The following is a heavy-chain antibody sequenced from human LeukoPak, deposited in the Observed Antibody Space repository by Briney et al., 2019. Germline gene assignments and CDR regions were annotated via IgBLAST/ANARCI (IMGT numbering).Heavy chain of an antibody. D-gene: IGHD3-10*01. CDR3: ARAPARDRLWFGELPVWEPGY. Sequence: GASVKVSCKASGYTFTSYGISWVRQAPGQGLEWMGWISAYNGNTNYAQKLQGRVTMTTDTSTSTAYMELRSLRSDDTAVYYCARAPARDRLWFGELPVWEPGYWGQGTLVTVSS. J-gene: IGHJ4*02. V-gene: IGHV1-18*01. CDR2: ISAYNGNT. CDR1: GYTFTSYG.